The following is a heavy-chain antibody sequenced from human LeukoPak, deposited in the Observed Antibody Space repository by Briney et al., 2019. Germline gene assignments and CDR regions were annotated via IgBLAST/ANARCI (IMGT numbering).Heavy chain of an antibody. J-gene: IGHJ6*03. CDR1: SGSISSYY. V-gene: IGHV4-59*01. CDR3: AKSKGYYYYYYMDV. Sequence: SETLSLTCTVSSGSISSYYWSWIRQPPGKGLAWIGYIYYSGSTNCNPSLKSRVTISVDTSKNQFSLKLSSVTAAATAVYYCAKSKGYYYYYYMDVWGKGTTVTVSS. CDR2: IYYSGST.